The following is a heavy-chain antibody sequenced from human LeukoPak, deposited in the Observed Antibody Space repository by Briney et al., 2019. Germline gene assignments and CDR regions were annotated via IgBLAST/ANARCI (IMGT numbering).Heavy chain of an antibody. V-gene: IGHV3-23*01. CDR2: FSGSGVST. J-gene: IGHJ5*02. CDR1: GFTLRNYA. CDR3: AKDRGPAITMVRGVPPNWFDP. Sequence: GGSLRLSCAASGFTLRNYAMSWVRQAPGKGLEWVSAFSGSGVSTHYADSVKGRFTISRDNSKNTLYLQMNSLTAEDTAVYYCAKDRGPAITMVRGVPPNWFDPWGQGTLVTVSS. D-gene: IGHD3-10*01.